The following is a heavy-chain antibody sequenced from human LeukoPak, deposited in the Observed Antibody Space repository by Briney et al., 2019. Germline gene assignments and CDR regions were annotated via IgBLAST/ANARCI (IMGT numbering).Heavy chain of an antibody. D-gene: IGHD3-9*01. CDR3: ATGWSLRYFDWKDI. CDR1: GFTFSSYS. Sequence: GGSLRLSCAASGFTFSSYSMNWVRQAPGKGLEWVSYISSSSSTIYYADSVKGRFTISRDNAKNSLYLQMNSLRAEDTAVYYCATGWSLRYFDWKDIWGQGTMVTVSS. J-gene: IGHJ3*02. CDR2: ISSSSSTI. V-gene: IGHV3-48*04.